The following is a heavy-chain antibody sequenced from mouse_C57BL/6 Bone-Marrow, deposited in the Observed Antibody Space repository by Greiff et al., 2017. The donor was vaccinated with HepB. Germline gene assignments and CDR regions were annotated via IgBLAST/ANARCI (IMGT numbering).Heavy chain of an antibody. CDR2: ISSGGSYT. CDR1: GFTFSSYG. Sequence: EVMLVESGGDLVKPGGSLKLSCAASGFTFSSYGMSWVRQTPDKRLEWVATISSGGSYTYYPDRVKGRFTISRDNAKNTLYLQMSSLKSEDTAMYYCASRLHGAWFAYWGQGTLVTVSA. CDR3: ASRLHGAWFAY. D-gene: IGHD2-4*01. V-gene: IGHV5-6*01. J-gene: IGHJ3*01.